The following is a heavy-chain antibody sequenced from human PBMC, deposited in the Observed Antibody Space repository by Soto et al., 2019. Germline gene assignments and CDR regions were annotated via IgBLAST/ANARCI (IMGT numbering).Heavy chain of an antibody. CDR3: ARRVARPYFFDY. J-gene: IGHJ4*02. D-gene: IGHD5-12*01. CDR1: GFTFSNFA. Sequence: PGGSLRLSCAASGFTFSNFAMSWVRQAPGKGLEWVSSISTSGGTYYADSVKGRFTISRDNSKNTVHLQMNSLRAEDTAVYYCARRVARPYFFDYWGQGTRVTVSS. V-gene: IGHV3-23*01. CDR2: ISTSGGT.